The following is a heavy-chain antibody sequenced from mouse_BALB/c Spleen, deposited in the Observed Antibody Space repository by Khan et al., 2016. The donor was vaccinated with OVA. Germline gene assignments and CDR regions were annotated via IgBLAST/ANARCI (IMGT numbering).Heavy chain of an antibody. J-gene: IGHJ3*01. D-gene: IGHD2-4*01. CDR2: IWSAGST. CDR3: ARRGYDYGRGALFAY. V-gene: IGHV2-2*02. CDR1: GFSLNNYS. Sequence: QVQLQQSGPGLVQPSQSLSITCTVSGFSLNNYSVHWVRQSPGKGLEWLGVIWSAGSTDYNAAFISRLTISKDNSRSQVFFKMNSLQPNDTAIYYCARRGYDYGRGALFAYGGQGTPVTVSA.